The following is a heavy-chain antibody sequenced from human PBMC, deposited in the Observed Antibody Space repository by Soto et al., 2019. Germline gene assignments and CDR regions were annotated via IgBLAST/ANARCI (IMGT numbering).Heavy chain of an antibody. D-gene: IGHD2-21*01. Sequence: SETLSLTCVVSGGSLSDYFWSWIRQPPGMALEWIGEINHLGSINYNPSLKSRVTMSVDTSKNQFSLTLNSVTAAGTATYYCARGGISHWAYFYYMDVCDRGTTVTVSS. J-gene: IGHJ6*03. CDR3: ARGGISHWAYFYYMDV. CDR2: INHLGSI. CDR1: GGSLSDYF. V-gene: IGHV4-34*01.